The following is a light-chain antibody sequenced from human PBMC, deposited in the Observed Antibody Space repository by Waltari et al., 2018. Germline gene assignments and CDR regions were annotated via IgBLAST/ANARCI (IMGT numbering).Light chain of an antibody. Sequence: EIVMTQSPAPPSVSPGERATLSCRASQSVSSNLARDQQKPGQAPRLLNYGATTRATGIPARISGRGSGTEFTLTISRLQSEDVAVYYCQQYKNWPQTFGQGTKVEIK. CDR2: GAT. CDR3: QQYKNWPQT. CDR1: QSVSSN. J-gene: IGKJ1*01. V-gene: IGKV3-15*01.